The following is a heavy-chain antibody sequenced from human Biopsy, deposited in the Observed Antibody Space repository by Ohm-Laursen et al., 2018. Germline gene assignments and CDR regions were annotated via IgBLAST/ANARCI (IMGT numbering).Heavy chain of an antibody. D-gene: IGHD6-13*01. J-gene: IGHJ6*02. V-gene: IGHV2-70*11. Sequence: TQTLTLTYSFSGFSLSARGMCVSWIRQAPGKALEWLARVDWDDYKDYRASLQTKLSISKDTSNDQVVLTVNNVDPADTATYYCARTPILIVSAGLVYRHRRHLQGMDVWGQGIAVTVS. CDR1: GFSLSARGMC. CDR3: ARTPILIVSAGLVYRHRRHLQGMDV. CDR2: VDWDDYK.